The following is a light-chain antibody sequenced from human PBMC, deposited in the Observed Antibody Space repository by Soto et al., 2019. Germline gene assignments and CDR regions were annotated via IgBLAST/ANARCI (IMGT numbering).Light chain of an antibody. CDR1: SSDVGDYNY. J-gene: IGLJ2*01. CDR3: SSYAGRNNVI. V-gene: IGLV2-8*01. Sequence: HSVLTQPPSASGSPGQSVTISCTGTSSDVGDYNYVSWYQQHPGKAPKLMIYEVTKRPSGVPDRFSGSKSGNTASLTVSGLRAEDEADYFCSSYAGRNNVIFGGGTKLTVL. CDR2: EVT.